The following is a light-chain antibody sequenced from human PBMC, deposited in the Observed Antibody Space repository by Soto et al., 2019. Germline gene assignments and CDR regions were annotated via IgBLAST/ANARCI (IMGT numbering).Light chain of an antibody. J-gene: IGKJ1*01. CDR2: KAS. CDR1: QSINNW. V-gene: IGKV1-5*03. CDR3: QQYYGPWT. Sequence: DFQMTQSPSTLSASVGDRITITCRASQSINNWLAWFQQKPGKAPKLLIYKASSLQSGVPSRFSGRGSETEFTLTISSLQPDDIATYYCQQYYGPWTFGQGTKVEIK.